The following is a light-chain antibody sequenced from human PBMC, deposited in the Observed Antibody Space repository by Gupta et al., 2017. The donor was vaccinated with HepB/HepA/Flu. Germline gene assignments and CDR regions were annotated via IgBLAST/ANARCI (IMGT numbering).Light chain of an antibody. J-gene: IGKJ3*01. CDR2: LGS. V-gene: IGKV2-28*01. CDR3: MQARQTSLT. CDR1: QSLLHSNGYNY. Sequence: TQSPLSLPVTPGEAASISCRSSQSLLHSNGYNYLDWYLQKPGQSPQLLIYLGSNRASGVPDRFSGRGSGTDFTLKISREEAEDVGVYYCMQARQTSLTFGRGTKVDIK.